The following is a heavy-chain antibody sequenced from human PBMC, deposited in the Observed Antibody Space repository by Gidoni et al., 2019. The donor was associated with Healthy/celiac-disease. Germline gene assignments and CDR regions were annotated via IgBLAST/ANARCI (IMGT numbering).Heavy chain of an antibody. CDR3: ARSPKYYDILTGYQNTYFDY. CDR2: IWYDGSNK. Sequence: QVQLVESGGGVVQPGRSLRLSCAASGFTFSSYGLHWVRQAPGKGLEWVAVIWYDGSNKYYADSVKGRFTISRDNSKNTLYLQMNSLRAEDTAVYYCARSPKYYDILTGYQNTYFDYWGQGTLVTVSS. CDR1: GFTFSSYG. J-gene: IGHJ4*02. V-gene: IGHV3-33*01. D-gene: IGHD3-9*01.